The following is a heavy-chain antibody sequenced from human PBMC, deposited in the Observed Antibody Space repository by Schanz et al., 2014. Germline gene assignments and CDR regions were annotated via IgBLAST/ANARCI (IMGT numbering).Heavy chain of an antibody. Sequence: EVQLVQSGGGLVQPGGSLRLSCAASGFTFSSHWMHWVRQDPGKGLVWVARINSVGSNTDYADSVTGRFTISRDNAKNTLYLQMNTLRAEDTALYYCARDRRNADLDYWGQGTLGTVSS. CDR2: INSVGSNT. CDR3: ARDRRNADLDY. J-gene: IGHJ4*02. V-gene: IGHV3-74*01. CDR1: GFTFSSHW. D-gene: IGHD1-1*01.